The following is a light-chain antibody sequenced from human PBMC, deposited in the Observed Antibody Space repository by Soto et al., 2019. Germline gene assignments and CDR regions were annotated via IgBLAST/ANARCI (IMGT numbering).Light chain of an antibody. CDR3: HQYGSYPLT. Sequence: EVVLTQSPGTLSLSPGERATLSCRASETVGSSFLAWYQQRPGQAPRLLMYGASTRAAGIPDRFSGGGSGADFTLTINRLEPEDFAVYYCHQYGSYPLTFGGGTKAEIK. CDR1: ETVGSSF. V-gene: IGKV3-20*01. J-gene: IGKJ4*01. CDR2: GAS.